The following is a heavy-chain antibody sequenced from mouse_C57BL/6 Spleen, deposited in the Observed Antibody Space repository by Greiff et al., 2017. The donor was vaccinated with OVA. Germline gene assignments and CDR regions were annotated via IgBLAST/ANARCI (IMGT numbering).Heavy chain of an antibody. CDR1: GFTFSNYW. CDR3: TRGVPYFDY. CDR2: IRLKSDNYAT. J-gene: IGHJ2*01. D-gene: IGHD2-14*01. Sequence: EVQLVESGGGLVQPGGSMKLSCVASGFTFSNYWMNWVSQSPEKGLEWVAQIRLKSDNYATHYAESVKGRFTISRDDSKSSVYLQMNNLRAEDTGIYYGTRGVPYFDYWGQGTTLTVSS. V-gene: IGHV6-3*01.